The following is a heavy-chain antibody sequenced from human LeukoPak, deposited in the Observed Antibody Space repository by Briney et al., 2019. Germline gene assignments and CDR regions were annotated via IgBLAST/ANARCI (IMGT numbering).Heavy chain of an antibody. Sequence: PSETLSLTCAAYGVSFSGYYWSWIRQPPGKGLEWIGEINHSGSTNYNPSLKSRGTISVDTSKNQFSQKLSSAAAADTAVYYCARTYSSSWYESPHYAFYSWGQGTMVTVSS. D-gene: IGHD6-13*01. CDR3: ARTYSSSWYESPHYAFYS. CDR2: INHSGST. V-gene: IGHV4-34*01. CDR1: GVSFSGYY. J-gene: IGHJ3*02.